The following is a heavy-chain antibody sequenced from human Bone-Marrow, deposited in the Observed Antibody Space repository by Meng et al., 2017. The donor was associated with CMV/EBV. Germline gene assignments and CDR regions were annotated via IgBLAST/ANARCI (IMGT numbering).Heavy chain of an antibody. Sequence: GGSLRLSCAASGFTFSSYSMNWVRQAPGKGLEWVSIIYVGGTTYYADSVKGRFTISRDNSKNTVYLQMNSLRAEDTAVYYCASSGNYYLFEYWGQGTLVTVSS. CDR3: ASSGNYYLFEY. D-gene: IGHD1-26*01. CDR1: GFTFSSYS. CDR2: IYVGGTT. J-gene: IGHJ4*02. V-gene: IGHV3-53*01.